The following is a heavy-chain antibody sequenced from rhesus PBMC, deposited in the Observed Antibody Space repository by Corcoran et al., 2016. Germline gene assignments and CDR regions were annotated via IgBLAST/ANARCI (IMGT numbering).Heavy chain of an antibody. J-gene: IGHJ4*01. CDR1: GASISGFW. Sequence: QVQLQESGPGLVKPSETLSLTCAVSGASISGFWWTWIRQPPWKGLEWMGEINGDSGTTYYNASLTIRVTISKDASQTQFSLKLSSMTAADTAVYFCARGGYGSSYHWGQGVLVTVSS. D-gene: IGHD4-29*01. V-gene: IGHV4-80*01. CDR3: ARGGYGSSYH. CDR2: INGDSGTT.